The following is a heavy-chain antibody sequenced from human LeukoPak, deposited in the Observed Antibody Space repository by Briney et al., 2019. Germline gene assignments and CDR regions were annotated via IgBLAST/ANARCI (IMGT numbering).Heavy chain of an antibody. Sequence: GGSLRLFCATSGFTVSNSDLAWVRQAPGKGLEWVSIVYTGGRTFHADSVKGRFTISRDLSKNTVDLQMNSLRSEDTALYYCARDPANCWGQGTLVTVSS. CDR2: VYTGGRT. V-gene: IGHV3-53*05. CDR1: GFTVSNSD. CDR3: ARDPANC. J-gene: IGHJ4*02.